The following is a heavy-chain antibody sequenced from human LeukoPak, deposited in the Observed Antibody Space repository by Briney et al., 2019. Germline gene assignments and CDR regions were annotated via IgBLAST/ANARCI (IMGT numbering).Heavy chain of an antibody. V-gene: IGHV3-23*01. CDR2: ISANGGSL. Sequence: GGSLRLSCAASGFTFSTFAMYWVRQAPGKGPEWVSGISANGGSLTYADSVRGRFTSSRDNSRNTLYLQMSSLRVDDTATYYCTKSTDYWYYGMDVWGQGTTVTVSS. CDR1: GFTFSTFA. D-gene: IGHD2-8*02. J-gene: IGHJ6*02. CDR3: TKSTDYWYYGMDV.